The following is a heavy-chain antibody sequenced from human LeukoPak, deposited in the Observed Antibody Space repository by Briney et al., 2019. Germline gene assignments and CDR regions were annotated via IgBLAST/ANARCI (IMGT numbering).Heavy chain of an antibody. D-gene: IGHD2-2*01. CDR1: GFTFSDYT. V-gene: IGHV3-21*01. J-gene: IGHJ4*01. CDR3: ATNLFCASASCL. CDR2: IGTAGNYI. Sequence: GGSLRLSCAASGFTFSDYTMNWVRQAPGKGLEWLSSIGTAGNYIFYADSVQGRFTISRDNANDSLYLEMKSLNVEDTAPYYRATNLFCASASCLWGHGTLVTVSS.